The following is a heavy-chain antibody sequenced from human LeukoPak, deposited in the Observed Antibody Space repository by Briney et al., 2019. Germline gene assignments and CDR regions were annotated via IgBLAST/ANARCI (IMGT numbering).Heavy chain of an antibody. J-gene: IGHJ6*02. Sequence: PSETLSLTCTVSGGSISSSSYYWGWIRQPPGKGLEWIGSIYYSGSTYYNPSLKSRVTISVDTSKNQFSLKLSSVTAADTAVYYCARQGLWFGLAHYPYYYYGMDVWGQGTTVTVSS. CDR1: GGSISSSSYY. CDR2: IYYSGST. D-gene: IGHD3-10*01. CDR3: ARQGLWFGLAHYPYYYYGMDV. V-gene: IGHV4-39*01.